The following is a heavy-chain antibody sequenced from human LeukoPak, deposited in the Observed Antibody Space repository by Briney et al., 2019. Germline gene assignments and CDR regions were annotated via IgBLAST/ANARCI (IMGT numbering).Heavy chain of an antibody. J-gene: IGHJ4*02. D-gene: IGHD6-13*01. V-gene: IGHV3-30*18. Sequence: GRSLRLSCAASGFTFSSYGMHWVRQAPGKGLGWVAVISYDGSNKYYADSVKGRFTISRDNSKNTLYLQMNSLRAEDTAVYYCAKFIAAAGTVDFDYWGQGTLVTVSS. CDR3: AKFIAAAGTVDFDY. CDR1: GFTFSSYG. CDR2: ISYDGSNK.